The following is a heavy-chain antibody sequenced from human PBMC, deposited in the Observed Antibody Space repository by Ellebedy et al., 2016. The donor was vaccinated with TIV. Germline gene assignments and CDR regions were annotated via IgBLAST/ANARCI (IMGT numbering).Heavy chain of an antibody. V-gene: IGHV1-46*01. CDR1: GYTFTGYY. D-gene: IGHD3-22*01. J-gene: IGHJ4*02. CDR3: ARARYYDSSGYFDY. Sequence: ASVKVSCKASGYTFTGYYMHWVRQAPGQGLEWMGGIIPIFGTANYAQKFQGRVTMTRDTSTSTVYMELSSLRSEDTALYHCARARYYDSSGYFDYWGQGTLVTVSS. CDR2: IIPIFGTA.